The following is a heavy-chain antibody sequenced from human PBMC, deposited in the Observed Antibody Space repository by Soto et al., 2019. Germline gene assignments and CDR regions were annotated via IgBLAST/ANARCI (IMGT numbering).Heavy chain of an antibody. D-gene: IGHD5-12*01. Sequence: QVQLQQSGPGLVKPSETLSLTCAISGDSVSSNDAAWNWSRQSPSRGLERLGRTYYRAKWYTDCAVSVKSRITLNPDASETQFYMQLNSVTPEDTAVYYCARAGRSSATITGGFDYWGQGTLVTVSS. CDR1: GDSVSSNDAA. J-gene: IGHJ4*02. CDR3: ARAGRSSATITGGFDY. V-gene: IGHV6-1*01. CDR2: TYYRAKWYT.